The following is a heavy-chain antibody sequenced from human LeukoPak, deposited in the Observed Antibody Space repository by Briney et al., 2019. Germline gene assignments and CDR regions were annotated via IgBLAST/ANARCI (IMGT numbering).Heavy chain of an antibody. J-gene: IGHJ4*02. Sequence: GGSLRLSCAASGFTFSSYWMNWVRQAPGKGLVWVSRIASDGSSTTYADSVKGRFTLSRDNSKNTLYLQMNSLGAEDTAVYFCARDRDSSSHYFDYWGQGALVTVSS. D-gene: IGHD6-6*01. CDR2: IASDGSST. CDR3: ARDRDSSSHYFDY. CDR1: GFTFSSYW. V-gene: IGHV3-74*01.